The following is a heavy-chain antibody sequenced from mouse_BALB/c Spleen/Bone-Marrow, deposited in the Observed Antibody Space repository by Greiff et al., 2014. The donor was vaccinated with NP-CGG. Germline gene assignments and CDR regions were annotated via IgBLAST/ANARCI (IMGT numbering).Heavy chain of an antibody. CDR2: INPGSGGT. V-gene: IGHV1-54*01. CDR3: VRRDGSYFDY. J-gene: IGHJ2*01. Sequence: VQLQQSGAELVRPGTSVKVSCKASGYAFTNYLIEWVKQRPGQGLEWIGMINPGSGGTNYNEKFKGKATLTADKSSSTAYMQLSSLTSDDSAVYFCVRRDGSYFDYWGQGTTLTVSS. D-gene: IGHD3-3*01. CDR1: GYAFTNYL.